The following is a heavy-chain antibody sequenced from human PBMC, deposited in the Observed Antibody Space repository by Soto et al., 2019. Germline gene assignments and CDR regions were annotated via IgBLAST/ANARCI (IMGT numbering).Heavy chain of an antibody. CDR1: GFTVSSNY. J-gene: IGHJ6*02. CDR2: IYSGGST. V-gene: IGHV3-53*01. CDR3: ARGRYNWSPWGMDV. Sequence: EVQLVESGGGLIQPGGSLRLSCAASGFTVSSNYMSWVRQAPGKGLEWVSVIYSGGSTYYADSVKGRFTISRDNSKNTLYLQMNSLRAEDTAVYYCARGRYNWSPWGMDVWGQGTTVTVSS. D-gene: IGHD1-20*01.